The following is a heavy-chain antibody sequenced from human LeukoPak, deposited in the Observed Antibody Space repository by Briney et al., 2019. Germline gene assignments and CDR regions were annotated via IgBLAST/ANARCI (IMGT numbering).Heavy chain of an antibody. V-gene: IGHV4-34*01. CDR3: ARSSWNWFDP. J-gene: IGHJ5*02. Sequence: SETLSLTCAVYGGSFSGYYWSWIRQPPGKGLEWIGEINHSGSTNYNPSLKSRVTISVDTSKNQFSLKLSSVTAADTAVYYCARSSWNWFDPWGQRTLVTVSS. D-gene: IGHD6-13*01. CDR2: INHSGST. CDR1: GGSFSGYY.